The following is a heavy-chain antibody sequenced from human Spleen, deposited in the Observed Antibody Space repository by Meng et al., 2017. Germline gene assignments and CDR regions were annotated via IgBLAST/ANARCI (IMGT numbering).Heavy chain of an antibody. CDR1: GVRFDDYA. CDR2: ISWNGGST. D-gene: IGHD6-13*01. J-gene: IGHJ4*02. V-gene: IGHV3-43D*03. Sequence: GGSLRLSCIASGVRFDDYAMHWVRQAPGKGLECVSLISWNGGSTYYADFVKGRFPISRDNSKSSLYLQMNSLRGEDTALYYCARRSARSWHPDYWGQGTLVTVSS. CDR3: ARRSARSWHPDY.